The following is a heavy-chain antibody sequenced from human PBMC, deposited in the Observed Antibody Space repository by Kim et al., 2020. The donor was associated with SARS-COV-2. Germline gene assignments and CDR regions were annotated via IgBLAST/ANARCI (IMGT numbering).Heavy chain of an antibody. CDR3: AKRDYDADGYYYFDF. J-gene: IGHJ4*02. V-gene: IGHV4-59*13. CDR1: GVSISSNY. Sequence: SETLSLTCNVSGVSISSNYWSWIRQAPGKGLEWIGYIYDTGNTKYNPSLKRRVTISADTSKNQFSLRLTSVTAADTAVYYCAKRDYDADGYYYFDFWGQGSLVTVSS. D-gene: IGHD3-22*01. CDR2: IYDTGNT.